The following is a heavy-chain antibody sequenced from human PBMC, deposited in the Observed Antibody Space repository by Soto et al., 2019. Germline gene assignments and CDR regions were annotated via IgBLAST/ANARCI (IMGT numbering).Heavy chain of an antibody. CDR3: ASHYDMWSGYLSPVDY. V-gene: IGHV3-11*01. CDR1: GYTFSDCY. Sequence: GGSLRLSCAASGYTFSDCYVSWIRQAPGKGLEWISYIDTSGTKIYYADSVKGRFTITRDNAKNSLYLEMNSLRDEDTAVYYCASHYDMWSGYLSPVDYWGQGTLVTVSS. J-gene: IGHJ4*02. D-gene: IGHD3-3*01. CDR2: IDTSGTKI.